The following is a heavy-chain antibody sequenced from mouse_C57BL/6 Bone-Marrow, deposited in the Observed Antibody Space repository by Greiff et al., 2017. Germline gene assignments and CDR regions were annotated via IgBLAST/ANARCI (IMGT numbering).Heavy chain of an antibody. CDR1: GYTFTDYE. V-gene: IGHV1-15*01. CDR2: IDPDTGGT. J-gene: IGHJ3*01. D-gene: IGHD1-1*01. CDR3: TTVEPWFAY. Sequence: VQLQQSGAELVRPGASVTLSCKASGYTFTDYEMHWVKQTPVHGLEWIGAIDPDTGGTAYNQKFKGKAILTADKSSSTAYMALRSLTSEDSAVYYCTTVEPWFAYWGQGTLVTVSA.